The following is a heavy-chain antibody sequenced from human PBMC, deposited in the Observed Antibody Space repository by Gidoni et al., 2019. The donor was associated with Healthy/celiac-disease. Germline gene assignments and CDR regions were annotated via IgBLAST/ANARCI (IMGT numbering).Heavy chain of an antibody. Sequence: QVQLVESGGGVVQPGRSLRLSCAASGFTFSSYGMLLVRQAPGKGLELVAVISYDGSNKYYADSVKGRFTISRDNSKNTLYLQMNSLRAEDTAVYYCAKDGEFWSGYYDPYYYYGMDVWGQGTTVTVSS. D-gene: IGHD3-3*01. CDR1: GFTFSSYG. J-gene: IGHJ6*02. CDR3: AKDGEFWSGYYDPYYYYGMDV. V-gene: IGHV3-30*18. CDR2: ISYDGSNK.